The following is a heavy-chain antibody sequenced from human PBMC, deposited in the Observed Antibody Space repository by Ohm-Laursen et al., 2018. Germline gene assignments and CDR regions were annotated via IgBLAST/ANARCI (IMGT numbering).Heavy chain of an antibody. J-gene: IGHJ4*02. CDR1: GFSLIDSRMC. CDR3: ARIVAGPDYFDY. Sequence: TQTLTLTCSFSGFSLIDSRMCVSWIRQPPGKALEWLGRIDWDDEKYYSTSLKTRLTISKDTSKNQVVLTMTNMDPVDTAMYYCARIVAGPDYFDYWGQGALVTVSS. CDR2: IDWDDEK. D-gene: IGHD5-12*01. V-gene: IGHV2-70*11.